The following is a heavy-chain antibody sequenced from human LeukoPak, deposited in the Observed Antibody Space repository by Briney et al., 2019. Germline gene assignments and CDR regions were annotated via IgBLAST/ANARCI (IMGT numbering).Heavy chain of an antibody. D-gene: IGHD3-10*01. CDR2: ISSSGSTI. CDR1: GFTFSSYE. J-gene: IGHJ4*02. V-gene: IGHV3-48*03. CDR3: ARLDYGSGINFDY. Sequence: PGGSLRLSCAASGFTFSSYEMNWVRQAPGKGLESVSYISSSGSTIYYADSVKGRFTISRDNAKNSLYLQMNSLRAEDTAVYYCARLDYGSGINFDYWGQGTLVTVSS.